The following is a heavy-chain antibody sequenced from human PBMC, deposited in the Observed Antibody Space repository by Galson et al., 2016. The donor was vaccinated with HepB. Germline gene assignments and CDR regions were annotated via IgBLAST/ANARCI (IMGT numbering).Heavy chain of an antibody. Sequence: SETLSLTCTVSGASVNSEYYHWSWIRQPAGKGLEWIGHTYYGQDNRYNPSLKNRVSISIDTSKNQFSLTLTSVTAADTAVYFCATLAVGRGGAGYWGQGTLVTVSS. CDR3: ATLAVGRGGAGY. CDR1: GASVNSEYYH. J-gene: IGHJ4*02. CDR2: TYYGQDN. D-gene: IGHD3-16*01. V-gene: IGHV4-61*01.